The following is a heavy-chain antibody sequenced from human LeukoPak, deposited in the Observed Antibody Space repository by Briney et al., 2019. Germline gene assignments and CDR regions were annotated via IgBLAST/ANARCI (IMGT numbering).Heavy chain of an antibody. D-gene: IGHD6-13*01. CDR2: INHSGST. J-gene: IGHJ6*02. Sequence: PSETLSLTCAVYGGSFSGYYWSWIRQPPGKGLEWIGEINHSGSTNYNPTLKSRVTISVDTSKNQFSLKLSSVTAADTAVYYCARAPYSSSWHLYYYYGMDVWGQGTTVTVSS. CDR3: ARAPYSSSWHLYYYYGMDV. CDR1: GGSFSGYY. V-gene: IGHV4-34*01.